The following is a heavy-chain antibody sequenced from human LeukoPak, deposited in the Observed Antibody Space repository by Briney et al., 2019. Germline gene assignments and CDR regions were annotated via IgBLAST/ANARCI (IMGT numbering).Heavy chain of an antibody. D-gene: IGHD6-19*01. CDR1: GFTFSGYE. J-gene: IGHJ4*02. V-gene: IGHV3-48*03. CDR3: AREGSGWYLFDY. Sequence: GGSLRLSCAASGFTFSGYEMNWVRQAPGKGLEWVSYISSGATTIYYADSVTGRFTISRDNAKNSLYLQMNSLRAEDTAFYYCAREGSGWYLFDYWGQGTPVTVSS. CDR2: ISSGATTI.